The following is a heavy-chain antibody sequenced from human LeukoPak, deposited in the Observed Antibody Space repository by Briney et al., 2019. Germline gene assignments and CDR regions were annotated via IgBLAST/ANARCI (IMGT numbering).Heavy chain of an antibody. CDR1: GGTFSSYA. J-gene: IGHJ6*02. CDR3: ARDRLETEAKPRGYYGMDV. CDR2: IIPIFGTA. D-gene: IGHD1-1*01. Sequence: ASVKVSCKASGGTFSSYAISWVRQAPGQGLEWMGVIIPIFGTANYAQKFQGRVTITADESTGTAYMELSSLRSEDTAVYYCARDRLETEAKPRGYYGMDVWGQGTTVTVSS. V-gene: IGHV1-69*13.